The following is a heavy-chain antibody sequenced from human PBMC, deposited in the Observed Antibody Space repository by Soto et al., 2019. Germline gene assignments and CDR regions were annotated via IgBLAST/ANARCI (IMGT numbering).Heavy chain of an antibody. CDR1: GGSMSNVY. CDR3: ARPNAVTLPFEY. D-gene: IGHD1-26*01. CDR2: IFHSGNA. J-gene: IGHJ4*03. V-gene: IGHV4-59*01. Sequence: SETLCLTCIVSGGSMSNVYWSWIRQPPGKRLEWIGFIFHSGNAKYNPSPKSRGTISIDTSKSQFSLSLDSLTAADTAVYFCARPNAVTLPFEYLDLGALVNV.